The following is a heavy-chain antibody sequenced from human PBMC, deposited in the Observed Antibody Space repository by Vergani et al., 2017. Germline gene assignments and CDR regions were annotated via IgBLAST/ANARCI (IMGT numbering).Heavy chain of an antibody. CDR1: GGSISSSSYY. CDR3: ATSASGYSYGCFDY. D-gene: IGHD5-18*01. V-gene: IGHV4-39*07. J-gene: IGHJ4*02. Sequence: QLQLQESGPGLVKPSETLSLTCTVSGGSISSSSYYWGWIRQPPGKGLEWIGSIYHSGSTYYNPSLKSRVTISVDTSKNQFSLKLSSVTAADTAVYYCATSASGYSYGCFDYWGQGTLVTVSS. CDR2: IYHSGST.